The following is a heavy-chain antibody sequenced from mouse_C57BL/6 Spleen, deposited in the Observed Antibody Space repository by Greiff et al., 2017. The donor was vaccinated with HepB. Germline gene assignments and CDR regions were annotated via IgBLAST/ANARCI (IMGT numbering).Heavy chain of an antibody. CDR3: AREWDYFDY. J-gene: IGHJ2*01. V-gene: IGHV1-64*01. CDR2: IHPNSGST. CDR1: GYTFTSYW. Sequence: VQLQQPGAELVKPGASVKLSCKASGYTFTSYWMHWVKQRPGQGLEWIGMIHPNSGSTNYKEKFKSKATLTVDKSSSTAYMQLSSLTSEDSAVYYCAREWDYFDYWGQGTTLTVSS.